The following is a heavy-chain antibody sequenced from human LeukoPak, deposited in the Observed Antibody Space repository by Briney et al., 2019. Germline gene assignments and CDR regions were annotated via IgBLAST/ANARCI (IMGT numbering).Heavy chain of an antibody. V-gene: IGHV3-33*01. CDR3: AREXLMKYYFDY. CDR2: IWYDGSNK. Sequence: GSLRLSCAASGFTFSSYGMHWVRQAPGKGLEWVAVIWYDGSNKYYADSVKGRLTISRDNSKNTLYLQMNSLRAEDTAVYYCAREXLMKYYFDYWGQGTLVTVSS. CDR1: GFTFSSYG. J-gene: IGHJ4*02. D-gene: IGHD2-8*01.